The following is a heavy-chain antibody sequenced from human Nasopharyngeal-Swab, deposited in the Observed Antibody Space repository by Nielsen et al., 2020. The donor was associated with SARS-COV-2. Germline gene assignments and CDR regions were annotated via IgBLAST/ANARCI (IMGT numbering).Heavy chain of an antibody. D-gene: IGHD3-3*01. Sequence: SGPTLVKPTQTLTLTCTFSGFSLSTTGVGVGWIRQPPGKALEWLAVIYWNDGKRYSPSLGSRLTITKDTSKQQVVLIMTNMDPVDTATYYCAHSYDFWSGHYSYGMDVWGQGTTVTVSS. J-gene: IGHJ6*02. CDR2: IYWNDGK. V-gene: IGHV2-5*01. CDR3: AHSYDFWSGHYSYGMDV. CDR1: GFSLSTTGVG.